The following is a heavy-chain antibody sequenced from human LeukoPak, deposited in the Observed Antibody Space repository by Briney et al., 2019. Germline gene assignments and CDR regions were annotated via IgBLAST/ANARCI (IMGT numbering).Heavy chain of an antibody. Sequence: GASVKVSCKASGYTFTGYYMHWVRQAPGQGLEWMGWINPNSGGTNYAQKFQGRVTMTRDTSISTAYMELSRLKSDDTAVYYCALFPSTNHPFDYWGQGTLVTVSS. CDR3: ALFPSTNHPFDY. CDR2: INPNSGGT. D-gene: IGHD2-2*01. CDR1: GYTFTGYY. J-gene: IGHJ4*02. V-gene: IGHV1-2*02.